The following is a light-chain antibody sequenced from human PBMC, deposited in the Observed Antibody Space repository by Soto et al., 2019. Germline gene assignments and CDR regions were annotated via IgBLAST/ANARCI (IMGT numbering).Light chain of an antibody. CDR3: QQYGSLPFT. CDR1: QSVSSSY. J-gene: IGKJ3*01. CDR2: GAS. V-gene: IGKV3-20*01. Sequence: EIVLTQSPGTLSLSPGERATLSCRASQSVSSSYLAWYQQKPGQGPRLLIYGASSRATGIPDRFSGSGSGTIFTLIISRLEPEVIAVYYCQQYGSLPFTFGPGTKADIK.